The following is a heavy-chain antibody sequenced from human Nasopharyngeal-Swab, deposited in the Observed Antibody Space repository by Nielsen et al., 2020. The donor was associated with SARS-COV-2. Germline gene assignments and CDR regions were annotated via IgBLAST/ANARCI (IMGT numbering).Heavy chain of an antibody. CDR3: ARDAPAHYGAFY. V-gene: IGHV3-30*03. CDR2: IAHGASNE. D-gene: IGHD4-17*01. Sequence: GESLKISCAASGFTFGSFGMHWVRQAPGKGLEWVAFIAHGASNEYYGDSVKGRFSISRDSSKNTLYLQMDSLRGEDTAVYYCARDAPAHYGAFYWGRGTLVTVSS. J-gene: IGHJ4*02. CDR1: GFTFGSFG.